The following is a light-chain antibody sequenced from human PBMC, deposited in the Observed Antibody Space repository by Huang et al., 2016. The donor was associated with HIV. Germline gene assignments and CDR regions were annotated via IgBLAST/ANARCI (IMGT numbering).Light chain of an antibody. CDR3: QQLNSYRLT. J-gene: IGKJ4*01. Sequence: NQLTQSPSSRSASVGDRVTITCRASQGSISYLAWYQQKPGKAPKRLIYGTSTLQSGVPSRFSGSGSGTDFTLTINSLQPEDFATYYCQQLNSYRLTFGGGTRVEI. CDR2: GTS. CDR1: QGSISY. V-gene: IGKV1-9*01.